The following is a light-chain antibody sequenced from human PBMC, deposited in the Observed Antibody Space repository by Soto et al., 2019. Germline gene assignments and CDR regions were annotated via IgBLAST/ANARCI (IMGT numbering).Light chain of an antibody. CDR1: QTVSSW. CDR3: QQSNAFWT. Sequence: DIQMTQSPSTLSASVGDRVTITCRASQTVSSWLAWYQQNPGKAPKLLIYDVSTLGSGVPSRFSGSGSGTEFTLTISSLQPDDFATYYCQQSNAFWTFGQGTKVDI. J-gene: IGKJ1*01. V-gene: IGKV1-5*01. CDR2: DVS.